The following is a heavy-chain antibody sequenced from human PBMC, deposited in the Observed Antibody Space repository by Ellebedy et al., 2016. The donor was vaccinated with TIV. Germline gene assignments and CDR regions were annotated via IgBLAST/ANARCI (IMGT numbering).Heavy chain of an antibody. CDR3: AREIPGAGHFDY. D-gene: IGHD2-2*02. Sequence: MPSETLSLTCTVSGGSISGYYWNWIRQPPGKGLEWIGYVHYSGSTNYNPSLSSRVTFSVDTSKNHFSLRLTSVAAADTAVYYCAREIPGAGHFDYWGQGTLVTVSS. V-gene: IGHV4-59*01. J-gene: IGHJ4*02. CDR1: GGSISGYY. CDR2: VHYSGST.